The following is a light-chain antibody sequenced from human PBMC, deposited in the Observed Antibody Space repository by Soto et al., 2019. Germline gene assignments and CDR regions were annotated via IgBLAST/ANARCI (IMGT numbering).Light chain of an antibody. Sequence: DIQMTQSPSTLSASVGDRVTITCRASRSMRRLLAWFQHKPGKAPKLLIYDVSVLETGVASRFSGSGSGTDFTLTISSLQPDDFATYYCQQYDVYPLTFGPGTKVEI. V-gene: IGKV1-5*03. CDR2: DVS. CDR3: QQYDVYPLT. CDR1: RSMRRL. J-gene: IGKJ1*01.